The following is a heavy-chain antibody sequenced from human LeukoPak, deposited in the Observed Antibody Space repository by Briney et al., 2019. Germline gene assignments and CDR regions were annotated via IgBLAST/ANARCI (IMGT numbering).Heavy chain of an antibody. CDR2: TCSSGAT. J-gene: IGHJ4*02. V-gene: IGHV4-4*09. CDR1: GTSMSGYY. D-gene: IGHD5-24*01. Sequence: PSETLSLTCIVSGTSMSGYYWTWIRQPPGKGLEWIEHTCSSGATTYNPSLKSRVTISVDTSRSQFSLNLSSVTAADTAVYSCARRSKNGYFLDSWGQGILVTVSS. CDR3: ARRSKNGYFLDS.